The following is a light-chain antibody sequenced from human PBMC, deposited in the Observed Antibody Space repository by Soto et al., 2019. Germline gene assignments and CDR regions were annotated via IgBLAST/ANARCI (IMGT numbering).Light chain of an antibody. V-gene: IGLV2-14*01. CDR3: SSYTSSRAYV. CDR1: SSDVGDYTY. CDR2: EVS. J-gene: IGLJ1*01. Sequence: QSALTQPASVSGSPGQSITISCTGTSSDVGDYTYVSWYQQHPGKAPKLMIHEVSNRPSGVSNRFSGSKSGNTASLTISGLQAEDEADYYCSSYTSSRAYVFGIGTKVTVL.